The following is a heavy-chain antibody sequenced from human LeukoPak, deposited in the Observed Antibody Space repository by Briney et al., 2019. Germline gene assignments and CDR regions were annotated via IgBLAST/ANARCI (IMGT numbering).Heavy chain of an antibody. Sequence: PSETLSLTCAVYGGSFSGYYWSWIRQPPGKGLEWIEEINHSGSTNCNPSLKSRVTISVDTSKNQFSLKLSSVTAADTAVYYCAARGLGKDIVVVPAAILGAFDIWGQGTMVTVSS. CDR1: GGSFSGYY. J-gene: IGHJ3*02. CDR2: INHSGST. D-gene: IGHD2-2*02. V-gene: IGHV4-34*01. CDR3: AARGLGKDIVVVPAAILGAFDI.